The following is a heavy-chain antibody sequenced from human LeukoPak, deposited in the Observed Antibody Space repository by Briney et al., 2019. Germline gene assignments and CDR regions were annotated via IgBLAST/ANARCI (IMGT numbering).Heavy chain of an antibody. CDR3: ARDSHFDYFDY. V-gene: IGHV3-66*01. Sequence: TGGSLRLSCVASGFTFSSYAMSWVRQAPGKGLEWVSVIYSGGSTYYADSVKGRFTISRDNSKNTLYLQMNSLRAEDTAVYYCARDSHFDYFDYWGQGTLVTVSS. CDR2: IYSGGST. D-gene: IGHD3-3*02. J-gene: IGHJ4*02. CDR1: GFTFSSYA.